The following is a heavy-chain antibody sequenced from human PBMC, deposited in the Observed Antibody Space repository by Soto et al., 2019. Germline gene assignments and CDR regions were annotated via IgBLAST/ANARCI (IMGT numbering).Heavy chain of an antibody. CDR3: ARESDCSSTSCYYYYYYGMDV. V-gene: IGHV3-11*01. D-gene: IGHD2-2*01. J-gene: IGHJ6*02. CDR1: GFTFSDYY. CDR2: ISSSGSTI. Sequence: GGSLRLSCAASGFTFSDYYMSWIRQAPGKGLEWVSYISSSGSTIYYADSVKGRFTISRDNAKNSLYLQMNSLRAEDTAVYYCARESDCSSTSCYYYYYYGMDVWGQGTTVTVSS.